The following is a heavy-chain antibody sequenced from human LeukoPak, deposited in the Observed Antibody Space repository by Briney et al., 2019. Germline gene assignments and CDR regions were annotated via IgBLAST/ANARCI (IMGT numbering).Heavy chain of an antibody. V-gene: IGHV3-7*01. J-gene: IGHJ4*02. CDR2: IKQDGSEK. CDR3: ARGVGAIQGYFDY. CDR1: GFTFSSYW. Sequence: PGGSLRLSCAASGFTFSSYWMSWVRQAPGKGLEWVANIKQDGSEKYYVDSVKGRFTISRDNAKNSLYLQMNSLRAEDTAVYYCARGVGAIQGYFDYWGQGTLVTASS. D-gene: IGHD1-26*01.